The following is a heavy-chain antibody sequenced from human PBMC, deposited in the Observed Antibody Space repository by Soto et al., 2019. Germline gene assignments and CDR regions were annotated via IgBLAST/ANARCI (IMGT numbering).Heavy chain of an antibody. CDR3: ARRAETNGWNGFGADKYYFDF. J-gene: IGHJ4*02. CDR1: GYTFTSYD. V-gene: IGHV1-8*01. CDR2: MNPNTGNS. D-gene: IGHD1-1*01. Sequence: ASVKVSCKASGYTFTSYDIYWVRQATGQGLEWMGWMNPNTGNSGYAQKFQGRVTVTSDTSINTVYMELSSLRSEDTAVYYCARRAETNGWNGFGADKYYFDFWGQGPWSPSPQ.